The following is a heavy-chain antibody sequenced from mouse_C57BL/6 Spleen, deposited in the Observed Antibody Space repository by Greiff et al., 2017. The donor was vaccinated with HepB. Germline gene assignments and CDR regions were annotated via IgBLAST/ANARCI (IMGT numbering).Heavy chain of an antibody. CDR1: GYTFTSYW. J-gene: IGHJ2*01. V-gene: IGHV1-69*01. CDR2: IDPSDSYT. Sequence: QVQLQQPGAELVMPGASVKLSCKASGYTFTSYWMHWVKQRPGQGLEWIGEIDPSDSYTNYNQKFKGKSTLTVDKSSSTAYMQLSSLTTEDSAVYYWARWGTTVVAFDYWGQGTTLTVSS. CDR3: ARWGTTVVAFDY. D-gene: IGHD1-1*01.